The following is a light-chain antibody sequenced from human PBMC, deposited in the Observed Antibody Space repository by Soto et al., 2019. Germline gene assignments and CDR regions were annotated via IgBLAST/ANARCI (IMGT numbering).Light chain of an antibody. Sequence: QSVLTQPPSVSGTRGQRVTISCSGSSSNIGSNSVNWYQQLPGTAPKLLIYSNNQRPSGVPDRFSGSKSGTSASLANSGLQSEDEADYYCAAWDDSLDGVVFGGGTKLTVL. CDR3: AAWDDSLDGVV. V-gene: IGLV1-44*01. CDR2: SNN. J-gene: IGLJ2*01. CDR1: SSNIGSNS.